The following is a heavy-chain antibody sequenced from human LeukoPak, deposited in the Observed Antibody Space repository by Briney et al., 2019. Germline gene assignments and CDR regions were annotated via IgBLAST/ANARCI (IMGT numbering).Heavy chain of an antibody. CDR2: ISSSSSYI. CDR1: GFTFSSYS. Sequence: PGGSLRLSCAASGFTFSSYSVNWVRQAPGKGLECCSSISSSSSYIYYADSVKGRFTISRDNAKNSLYLQMNSLRAEDTAVYYCARDTAVGKLGYWGQGTLVTVSS. J-gene: IGHJ4*02. CDR3: ARDTAVGKLGY. V-gene: IGHV3-21*01. D-gene: IGHD1-1*01.